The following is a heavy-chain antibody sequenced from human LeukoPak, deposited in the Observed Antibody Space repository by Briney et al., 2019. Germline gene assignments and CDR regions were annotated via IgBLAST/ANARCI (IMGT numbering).Heavy chain of an antibody. V-gene: IGHV5-10-1*01. J-gene: IGHJ6*02. CDR1: GYSFTSYW. CDR3: ARHDFWSIAARPYYYGMDV. CDR2: IDPSDSYT. D-gene: IGHD6-6*01. Sequence: GESLKISCKGSGYSFTSYWISWVRQMPGKGLEWMGRIDPSDSYTNYSPSFKGHVTISADKSISTAYLQWSSLKASDTAMYYCARHDFWSIAARPYYYGMDVWGQGTTVTVSS.